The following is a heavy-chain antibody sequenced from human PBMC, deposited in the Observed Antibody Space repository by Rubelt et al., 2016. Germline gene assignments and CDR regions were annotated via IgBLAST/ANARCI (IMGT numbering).Heavy chain of an antibody. CDR2: INHSGST. Sequence: QVQLQESGPGLVKPSQTLSLTCTVSGGSISSGGYYWSWIRQHPGKGLEWIGEINHSGSTNYNPSLKSRGTRSVDTSKNQFALKLSSVTAADTAVYYCARLGGEGSSGDWGQGTLVTVSS. D-gene: IGHD3-16*01. J-gene: IGHJ4*02. V-gene: IGHV4-31*03. CDR3: ARLGGEGSSGD. CDR1: GGSISSGGYY.